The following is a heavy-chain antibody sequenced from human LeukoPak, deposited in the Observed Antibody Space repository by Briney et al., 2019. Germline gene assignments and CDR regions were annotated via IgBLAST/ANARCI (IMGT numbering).Heavy chain of an antibody. CDR2: IYYSGST. V-gene: IGHV4-39*01. CDR3: ARQEITMIVAL. Sequence: PSETLSLTCTVSGGSISSSSYYWGWIRQPPGKGLEWIGSIYYSGSTYYNPSLKSRVTISVDTSKNQFSLKLSSVTAADTAVYYCARQEITMIVALWGQGTLVTVSS. CDR1: GGSISSSSYY. J-gene: IGHJ4*02. D-gene: IGHD3-22*01.